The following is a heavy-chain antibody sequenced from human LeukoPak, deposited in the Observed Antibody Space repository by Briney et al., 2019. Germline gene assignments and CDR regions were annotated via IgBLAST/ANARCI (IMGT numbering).Heavy chain of an antibody. CDR1: GYTFTSYG. CDR2: ISAYNGNT. D-gene: IGHD1-26*01. V-gene: IGHV1-18*01. J-gene: IGHJ4*02. CDR3: ARTLGATTPMGY. Sequence: ASVKVSCTASGYTFTSYGISWVRLAPGQGLERMGWISAYNGNTNYAQKLQGRVTMTTDTSTSTAYMELRSLRCDDTAVYYCARTLGATTPMGYWGQGTLVTVSS.